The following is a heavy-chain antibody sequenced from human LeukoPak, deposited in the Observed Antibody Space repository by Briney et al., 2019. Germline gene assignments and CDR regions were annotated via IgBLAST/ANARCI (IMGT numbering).Heavy chain of an antibody. CDR3: AKMQGYFDY. V-gene: IGHV3-23*01. CDR1: QFTFSNYG. CDR2: ITGSGGTT. J-gene: IGHJ4*02. Sequence: GGSLRLSCAASQFTFSNYGMAWVRQAPGKGLEGVSAITGSGGTTYYADSVKGRFTISRDNSKNTVSLQMNSLRAEDTAIYYCAKMQGYFDYWGQGALVTVSS.